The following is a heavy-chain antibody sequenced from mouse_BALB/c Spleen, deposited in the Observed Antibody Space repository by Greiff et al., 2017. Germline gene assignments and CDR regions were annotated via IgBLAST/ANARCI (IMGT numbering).Heavy chain of an antibody. D-gene: IGHD2-3*01. J-gene: IGHJ2*01. CDR3: ARGDGYYSFDY. CDR2: ISSGGST. V-gene: IGHV5-6-5*01. CDR1: GFTFSSYA. Sequence: EVMLVESGGGLVKPGGSLKLSCAASGFTFSSYAMSWVRQTPEKRLEWVASISSGGSTYYPDSVKGRFTISRDNARNILYLQMSSLRSEDTAMYYCARGDGYYSFDYWGQGTTLTVSS.